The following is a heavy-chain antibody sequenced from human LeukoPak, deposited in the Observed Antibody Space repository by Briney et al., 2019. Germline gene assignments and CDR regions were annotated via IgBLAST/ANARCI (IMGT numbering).Heavy chain of an antibody. D-gene: IGHD6-19*01. J-gene: IGHJ4*02. CDR2: ISYNGSKI. CDR1: GFTFSTYG. CDR3: ARDAARYGSGWYYDF. Sequence: GGSLRLSCAASGFTFSTYGMHWVRQAPGKGLEWVAVISYNGSKIYYADSVKGRFTISRDNSRNTLYLQMNSLRAEDTAVYYCARDAARYGSGWYYDFWGQGTLVTVSS. V-gene: IGHV3-30*03.